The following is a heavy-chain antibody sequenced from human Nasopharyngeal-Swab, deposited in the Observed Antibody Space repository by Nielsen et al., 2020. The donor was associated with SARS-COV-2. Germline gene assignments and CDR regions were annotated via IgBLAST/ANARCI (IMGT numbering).Heavy chain of an antibody. CDR3: ARDISSWVHFDY. D-gene: IGHD6-13*01. Sequence: GESLKISCAASGFTFSSYWMHWVRQAPGKGLVWVSRINSDGSSTSYADSVKGRFTISRDNAKNTLYLQMNSLRAEDTAVYYCARDISSWVHFDYWGQGTLVTVSS. CDR1: GFTFSSYW. J-gene: IGHJ4*02. V-gene: IGHV3-74*01. CDR2: INSDGSST.